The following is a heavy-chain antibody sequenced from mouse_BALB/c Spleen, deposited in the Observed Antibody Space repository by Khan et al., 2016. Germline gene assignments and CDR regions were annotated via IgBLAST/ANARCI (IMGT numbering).Heavy chain of an antibody. J-gene: IGHJ3*01. CDR2: INTDSSTI. D-gene: IGHD1-1*01. Sequence: EVELLESGGGLVQPGGSLKLSCAASGFDFSRYWMSWVRQAPGKGLEWIGEINTDSSTINYTPSLKDKFIISRDNAKNTLYLQMSKVRSEDTALYYCARAGYYGYFAYWGQGTLVTVSA. CDR1: GFDFSRYW. V-gene: IGHV4-1*02. CDR3: ARAGYYGYFAY.